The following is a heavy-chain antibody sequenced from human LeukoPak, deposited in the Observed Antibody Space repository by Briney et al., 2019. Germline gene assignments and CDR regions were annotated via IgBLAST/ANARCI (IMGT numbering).Heavy chain of an antibody. D-gene: IGHD3-3*01. CDR1: GGSFSGYY. CDR3: ARAGTIFGVNNWFDP. J-gene: IGHJ5*02. Sequence: SETLSLTCAVYGGSFSGYYWSWIRQPPGKGLEWIGEISHSGSTNYNPSLKSRVTMSVDTSKNQFSLKLSSVTAADTAVYYCARAGTIFGVNNWFDPWGQGTLVTVSS. V-gene: IGHV4-34*01. CDR2: ISHSGST.